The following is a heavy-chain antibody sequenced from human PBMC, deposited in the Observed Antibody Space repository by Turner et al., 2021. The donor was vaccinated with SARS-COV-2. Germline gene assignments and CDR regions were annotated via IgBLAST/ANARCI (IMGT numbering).Heavy chain of an antibody. CDR2: IHPSGTT. V-gene: IGHV4-34*01. J-gene: IGHJ4*02. CDR1: GGSFSGYY. D-gene: IGHD2-15*01. CDR3: AKGDDSRKSGLL. Sequence: VRLHRWAPGFLNPSEPLSLPCAVDGGSFSGYYWTWIRQPPEKGLEWIGEIHPSGTTYHNPSLKGRVTMSVDTSKNQFYLKVSSVTAADTAVYYCAKGDDSRKSGLLWGQGTLVTVSS.